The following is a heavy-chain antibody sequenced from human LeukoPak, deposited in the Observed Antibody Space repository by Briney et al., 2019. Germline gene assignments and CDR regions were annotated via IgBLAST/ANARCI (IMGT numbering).Heavy chain of an antibody. J-gene: IGHJ4*02. CDR3: AKEYTPSTPLGELDY. CDR2: IWHDESRK. V-gene: IGHV3-33*06. Sequence: QPGGSLRLSCAVSGFSFSSYGMHWVRQAPGKGLEWVAVIWHDESRKHYADSVQGRFTISRDTSKNTLYLQMNSLRPEDTAVYFCAKEYTPSTPLGELDYGGQGALVTVSS. D-gene: IGHD5-18*01. CDR1: GFSFSSYG.